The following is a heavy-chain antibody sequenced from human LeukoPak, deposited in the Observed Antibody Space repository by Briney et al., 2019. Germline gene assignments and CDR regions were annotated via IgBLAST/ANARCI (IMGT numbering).Heavy chain of an antibody. Sequence: SETLSLTCTVSGYSISSGNYWDWIRQPPGQGLEWIGSIYHSGSTYYNPSLKSRVTISVDTSKNQFSLKLSSVTAADTAVYYCARGIAVAGNSWFDPWGQGTLVTVSS. CDR1: GYSISSGNY. V-gene: IGHV4-38-2*02. J-gene: IGHJ5*02. CDR3: ARGIAVAGNSWFDP. D-gene: IGHD6-19*01. CDR2: IYHSGST.